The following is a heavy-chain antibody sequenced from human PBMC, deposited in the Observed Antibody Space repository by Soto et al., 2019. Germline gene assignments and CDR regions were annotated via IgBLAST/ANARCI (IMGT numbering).Heavy chain of an antibody. CDR3: GGTPQPGVGGDS. CDR1: GYTLSSFG. J-gene: IGHJ4*02. Sequence: QAQLVQSGAEVKKPGASVKVSCKASGYTLSSFGIHWVRQAPGQRLEWMGWINAGNGNTKYSQKLQGRVTFSRDTSGNTTYIEPPSLTSGDTAGQFRGGTPQPGVGGDSWGQGSLITAS. D-gene: IGHD3-16*01. V-gene: IGHV1-3*01. CDR2: INAGNGNT.